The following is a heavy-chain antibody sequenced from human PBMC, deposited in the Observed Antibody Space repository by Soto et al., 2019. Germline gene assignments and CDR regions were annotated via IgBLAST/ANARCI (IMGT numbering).Heavy chain of an antibody. CDR2: INTNTGDT. J-gene: IGHJ5*02. V-gene: IGHV1-2*04. Sequence: GASVKVSCKTSGYTFTGYHIHWVRQAPGQGLEWMGWINTNTGDTNYAQKFQGWVTMTRDTSINTAYVQLSRLTSDDAAVYYCARWVGASNWFDRWGQGTLVTVSS. CDR1: GYTFTGYH. D-gene: IGHD1-26*01. CDR3: ARWVGASNWFDR.